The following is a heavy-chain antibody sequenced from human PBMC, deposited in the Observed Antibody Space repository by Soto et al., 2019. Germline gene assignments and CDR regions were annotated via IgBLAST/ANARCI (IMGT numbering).Heavy chain of an antibody. CDR2: ISYAGDIQ. J-gene: IGHJ6*02. CDR3: AREFDALDV. V-gene: IGHV3-30-3*01. D-gene: IGHD3-9*01. Sequence: QLIESGGGVGQPGTSLRLSCVASGFTFKTYAMHWVRQAPGKGLEWLGVISYAGDIQSYADPVKGRLSISRDNSKNTVYLEIHSLRVEDTAMYFCAREFDALDVWGRGTTVVVSS. CDR1: GFTFKTYA.